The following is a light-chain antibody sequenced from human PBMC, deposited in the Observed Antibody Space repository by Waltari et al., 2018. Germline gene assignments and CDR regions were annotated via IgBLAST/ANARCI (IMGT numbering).Light chain of an antibody. CDR3: HVRSNWPPVT. CDR1: QSVNEY. CDR2: DAS. J-gene: IGKJ4*01. V-gene: IGKV3-11*01. Sequence: EIVLTQSPATLSLSPGERATLSCRASQSVNEYLAWYQQIPGQAPRLLIYDASNRATGIPDRFSGSGSGTDFTLTISSLEPEDFAIYYCHVRSNWPPVTFGGGTKVEIK.